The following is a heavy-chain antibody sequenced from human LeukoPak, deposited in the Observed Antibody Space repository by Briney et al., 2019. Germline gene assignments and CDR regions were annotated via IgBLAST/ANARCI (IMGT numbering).Heavy chain of an antibody. CDR3: ARDSYGDYVSFDY. J-gene: IGHJ4*02. CDR1: GFTFTGYY. Sequence: GASVKVFCKASGFTFTGYYMHWVRQAPGQGLEWMGWINPNSGGTGYAQKFQGRVTMTRDTSISTAYMELSRLRSDDTAVFYCARDSYGDYVSFDYWGQGTLVTVSS. V-gene: IGHV1-2*02. D-gene: IGHD4-17*01. CDR2: INPNSGGT.